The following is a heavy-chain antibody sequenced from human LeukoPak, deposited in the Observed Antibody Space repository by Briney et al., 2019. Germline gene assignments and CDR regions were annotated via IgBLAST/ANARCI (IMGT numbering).Heavy chain of an antibody. Sequence: GGSLRLSCAASGFTFSSYSMNWVRQAPGKGLEWVSSISSSSSYIFYADSVKGRFTISRDNAKNSLYLQMNSLRAEDTAVYYCARESVGAVGKIDYWGQGTLVTVSS. D-gene: IGHD1-26*01. V-gene: IGHV3-21*01. CDR3: ARESVGAVGKIDY. CDR2: ISSSSSYI. CDR1: GFTFSSYS. J-gene: IGHJ4*02.